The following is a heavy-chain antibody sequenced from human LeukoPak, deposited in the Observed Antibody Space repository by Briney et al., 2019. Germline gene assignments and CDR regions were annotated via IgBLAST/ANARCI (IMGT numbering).Heavy chain of an antibody. CDR1: GGSFSGYY. D-gene: IGHD6-19*01. J-gene: IGHJ4*02. V-gene: IGHV4-59*12. Sequence: PSETLSLTCAVYGGSFSGYYWSWIRQPPGKGLEWIGYIYYSGSTNYNPSLKSRVTISVDTSKNQFSLKLSSVTAADTAVYYCARGDSSGWYGGGWDYWGQGTLVTVSS. CDR3: ARGDSSGWYGGGWDY. CDR2: IYYSGST.